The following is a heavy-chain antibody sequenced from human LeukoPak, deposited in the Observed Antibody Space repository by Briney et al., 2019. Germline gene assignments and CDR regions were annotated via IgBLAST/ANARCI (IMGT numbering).Heavy chain of an antibody. CDR2: ISYDGSNK. V-gene: IGHV3-30*04. CDR1: GFTFSSYA. J-gene: IGHJ4*02. CDR3: ARHIRGVIWVIDY. Sequence: GGSLRLSCAASGFTFSSYAMHWVRQAPGKGLEWVAVISYDGSNKYYADSVKGRFTISRDNSKNTLYLQMNSLRAEDTAVYYCARHIRGVIWVIDYWGQGTLVTVSS. D-gene: IGHD3-10*01.